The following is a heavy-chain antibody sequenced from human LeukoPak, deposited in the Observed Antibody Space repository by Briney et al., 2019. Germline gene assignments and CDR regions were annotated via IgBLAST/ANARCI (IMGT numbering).Heavy chain of an antibody. D-gene: IGHD3-3*01. Sequence: SETLSLTCTVSGYSISSGYYWGWIRQPPGRGLEWIGSIYHSGSTYYNPSLKSRVTISVDTSKNHFSLKLSSVTAADTAVYYCARDFRGGYDFWSGYYTPYYFDYWGQGTLVTVSP. CDR1: GYSISSGYY. CDR3: ARDFRGGYDFWSGYYTPYYFDY. V-gene: IGHV4-38-2*02. CDR2: IYHSGST. J-gene: IGHJ4*02.